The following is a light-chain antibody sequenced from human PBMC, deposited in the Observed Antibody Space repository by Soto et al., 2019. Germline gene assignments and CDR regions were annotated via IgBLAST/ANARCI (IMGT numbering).Light chain of an antibody. CDR1: SSDVGGYNY. CDR3: SSHTSSSTWV. J-gene: IGLJ3*02. Sequence: QSALTQPASVSGSLGQSITISCTGTSSDVGGYNYVSWYQQYPGKAPKLIIHEVSNRPSGVSNRFSGSKSGNTASLTISGLQAEDEADYYCSSHTSSSTWVFGGGTKLTVL. V-gene: IGLV2-14*01. CDR2: EVS.